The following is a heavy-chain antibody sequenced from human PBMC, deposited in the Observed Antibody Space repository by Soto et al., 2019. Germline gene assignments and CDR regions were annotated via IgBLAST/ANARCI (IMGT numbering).Heavy chain of an antibody. Sequence: EVQLLESGGGLVQPGGSLRLSCVGSGFFFSSYTMTWVRQAPGKGLEWVSSFSATSENTYYADSVRGRFTISRDNSKNTLFLQMNSLTAEDTAMYYCAKARDQQWVRLPFDYGGQGIRVIFSS. D-gene: IGHD6-19*01. CDR3: AKARDQQWVRLPFDY. CDR1: GFFFSSYT. V-gene: IGHV3-23*01. CDR2: FSATSENT. J-gene: IGHJ4*02.